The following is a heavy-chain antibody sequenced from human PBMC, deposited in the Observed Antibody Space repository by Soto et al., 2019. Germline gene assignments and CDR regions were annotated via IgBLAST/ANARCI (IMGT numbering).Heavy chain of an antibody. CDR3: ARDKGTTYYYGMDV. V-gene: IGHV1-18*01. CDR2: ISAYNGNT. D-gene: IGHD1-1*01. Sequence: ASVKVSCKASGYTFTSYGISWVRQAPGQGLEWMGWISAYNGNTNYTQKLQGRVTMTTDTSTSTAYMELRSLRSDDTAVYYWARDKGTTYYYGMDVWGQGTTVTVSS. J-gene: IGHJ6*02. CDR1: GYTFTSYG.